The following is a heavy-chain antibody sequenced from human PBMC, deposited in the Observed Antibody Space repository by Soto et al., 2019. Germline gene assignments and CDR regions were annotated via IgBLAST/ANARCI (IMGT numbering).Heavy chain of an antibody. CDR3: AKDHGFHGWSFDL. J-gene: IGHJ2*01. CDR2: ITGNGGRT. CDR1: GFTFSSYA. V-gene: IGHV3-23*01. Sequence: EVQLLESGGGLVQPGESLRLSCAASGFTFSSYAMSWVRQAPGKGLEWVSVITGNGGRTYYADSVKGRFTISRDNSKNTLYLQMNSLRAEDTAIYYCAKDHGFHGWSFDLWGRGTLVTVSS.